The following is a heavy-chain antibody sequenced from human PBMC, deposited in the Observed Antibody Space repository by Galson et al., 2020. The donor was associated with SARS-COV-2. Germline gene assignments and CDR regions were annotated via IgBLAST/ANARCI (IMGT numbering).Heavy chain of an antibody. D-gene: IGHD4-4*01. CDR2: IWYDGSNK. J-gene: IGHJ6*02. CDR3: ARDLQYYGMDV. V-gene: IGHV3-33*01. Sequence: QLGESLKISCAASGFTFSSYGMHWVRQAPGKGLEWVAVIWYDGSNKYYADSVKGRFTISRDNSKNTLYLQMNSLRAEDTAVYYCARDLQYYGMDVWGQGTTVTVSS. CDR1: GFTFSSYG.